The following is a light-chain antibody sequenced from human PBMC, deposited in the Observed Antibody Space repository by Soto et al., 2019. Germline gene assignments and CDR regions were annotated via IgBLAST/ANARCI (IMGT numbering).Light chain of an antibody. CDR1: QSVSSSY. V-gene: IGKV3-20*01. CDR2: GAS. J-gene: IGKJ1*01. Sequence: EIVLTQSPGTLSLSPGERATLSCRTSQSVSSSYLAWYQQKPGQAPRLLIYGASSRATGIPDRFSGSGSGTAFTLTISRREPEDFAVYYCQQYGRSWWTFGQGTKVEIK. CDR3: QQYGRSWWT.